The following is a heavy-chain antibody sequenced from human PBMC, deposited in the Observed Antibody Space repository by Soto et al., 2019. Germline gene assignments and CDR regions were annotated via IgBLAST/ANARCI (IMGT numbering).Heavy chain of an antibody. CDR1: GASLSGLY. CDR2: IYATGTT. D-gene: IGHD1-1*01. V-gene: IGHV4-4*07. CDR3: VRDGTKTLRDWFDP. Sequence: SETLPLTCTVSGASLSGLYWSWIRKSAGKGLEWIGRIYATGTTGYNPSLKSQVRMSVDTSKKQFSLKLRSVTAADTAVYYCVRDGTKTLRDWFDPWGQGISVTVSS. J-gene: IGHJ5*02.